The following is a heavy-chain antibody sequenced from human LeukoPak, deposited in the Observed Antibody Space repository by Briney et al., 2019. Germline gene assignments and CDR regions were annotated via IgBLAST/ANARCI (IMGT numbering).Heavy chain of an antibody. Sequence: PGGSLRLSCAASGFTFDDYGMSWVRQAPGKGLEWVSGINWNGGSTGYADSVKGRFTISRDNAKNSLYLQMNSLRAEDTAVYYCAREDRYYDSSGYFSYYYYYYMDVWGKGTTATISS. CDR1: GFTFDDYG. V-gene: IGHV3-20*04. D-gene: IGHD3-22*01. CDR3: AREDRYYDSSGYFSYYYYYYMDV. CDR2: INWNGGST. J-gene: IGHJ6*03.